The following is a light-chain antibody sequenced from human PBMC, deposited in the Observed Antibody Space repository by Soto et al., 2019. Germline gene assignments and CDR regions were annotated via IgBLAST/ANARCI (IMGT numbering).Light chain of an antibody. Sequence: QSGLTQPASVSGSPGQSITISCTGTSSDIGSYNRVSWYQQPPGTAPKLIIYEVNNRPSGVPDRFSGSKSGNTASLTISGLQAEDEADYYCNSFTTSSTYVFGTRTKVTVL. CDR2: EVN. V-gene: IGLV2-18*02. CDR3: NSFTTSSTYV. CDR1: SSDIGSYNR. J-gene: IGLJ1*01.